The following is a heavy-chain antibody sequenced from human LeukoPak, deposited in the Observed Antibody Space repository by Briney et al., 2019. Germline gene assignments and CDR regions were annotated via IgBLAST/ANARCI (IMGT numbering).Heavy chain of an antibody. CDR3: ARRIAVGIGNWFDP. CDR1: GYTFTSYA. J-gene: IGHJ5*02. Sequence: ASVNVSCKASGYTFTSYAMNWVRQAPGQGLEWMGWINTNTGDPTYAQGFTGRFVFSLDTSVSTAFLEISSLQAEDTAVYYCARRIAVGIGNWFDPWGQGTLVTVSS. V-gene: IGHV7-4-1*02. D-gene: IGHD6-19*01. CDR2: INTNTGDP.